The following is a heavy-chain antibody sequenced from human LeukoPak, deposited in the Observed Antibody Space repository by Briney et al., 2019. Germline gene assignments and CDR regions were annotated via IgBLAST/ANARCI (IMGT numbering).Heavy chain of an antibody. J-gene: IGHJ4*02. CDR2: ISSSSSYI. CDR3: ALIVVVPYYFDY. CDR1: GFTFSSYS. V-gene: IGHV3-21*01. D-gene: IGHD3-22*01. Sequence: GGSLRLSCAASGFTFSSYSMTWVRQAPGKGLEWVSSISSSSSYIYYADSVKGRFTISRDNAKNSLYLQMNSLRAEDTAVYYCALIVVVPYYFDYWGQGTLVTVSS.